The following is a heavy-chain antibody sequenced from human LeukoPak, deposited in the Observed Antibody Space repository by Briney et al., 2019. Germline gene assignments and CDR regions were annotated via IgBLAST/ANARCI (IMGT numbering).Heavy chain of an antibody. V-gene: IGHV3-23*01. CDR1: GFTFSSYA. CDR2: ISGSGGST. CDR3: ANVPPFGEGIYYYYGMDV. J-gene: IGHJ6*02. Sequence: GGSLRLSCAASGFTFSSYAMSWVRQAPGKGLEWVSAISGSGGSTYYADSVKGRFTISRDNSKNTLYLQMNSLRAVDTAVYYCANVPPFGEGIYYYYGMDVWGQGTTVTVSS. D-gene: IGHD3-10*01.